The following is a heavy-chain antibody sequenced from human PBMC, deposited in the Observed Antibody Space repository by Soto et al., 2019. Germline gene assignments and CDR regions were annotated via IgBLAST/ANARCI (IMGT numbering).Heavy chain of an antibody. Sequence: ETLSVTGPVSGASVSVGSYYWSWIRQPPGKGLEWIGYTYYSGSTNYNPSLKSRVTIAVDTSKNQFSLKLSSVTAADKAVYYCARVAGSGGSGVDYWGQGTLVIVSS. D-gene: IGHD6-19*01. CDR2: TYYSGST. J-gene: IGHJ4*02. V-gene: IGHV4-61*01. CDR1: GASVSVGSYY. CDR3: ARVAGSGGSGVDY.